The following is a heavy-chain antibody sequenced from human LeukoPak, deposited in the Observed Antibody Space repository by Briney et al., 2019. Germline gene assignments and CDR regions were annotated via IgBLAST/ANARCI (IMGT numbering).Heavy chain of an antibody. V-gene: IGHV3-48*04. CDR1: GFAFSSYS. Sequence: GGSLRLSCAASGFAFSSYSMNWVRQAPGKGLEWVSYISSASGSIYYADSVKGRFTISRDNAKNSLFLQMNSLRAEDTAVYYCARLPAYCSSTSCYYDYWGQGTLVTVSS. CDR2: ISSASGSI. D-gene: IGHD2-2*01. J-gene: IGHJ4*02. CDR3: ARLPAYCSSTSCYYDY.